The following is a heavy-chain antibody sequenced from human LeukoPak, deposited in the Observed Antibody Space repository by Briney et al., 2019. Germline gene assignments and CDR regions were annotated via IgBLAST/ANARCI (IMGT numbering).Heavy chain of an antibody. V-gene: IGHV3-30*18. D-gene: IGHD2-2*01. CDR1: GFTFSSYG. CDR3: AKGYCGSNSCYGMDV. Sequence: GRSLRLSCAASGFTFSSYGMHWVRQAPGKGLEWVAIISYDGSNKYYADSVKGRFTISRDNSKNTLYLQMNSLRAEDTAVYYCAKGYCGSNSCYGMDVWGQGTTVTVSS. J-gene: IGHJ6*02. CDR2: ISYDGSNK.